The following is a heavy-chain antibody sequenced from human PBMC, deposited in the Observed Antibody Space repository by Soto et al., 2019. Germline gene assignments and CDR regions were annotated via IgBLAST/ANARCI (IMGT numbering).Heavy chain of an antibody. CDR3: AREIYYDSSGRALYGMDV. J-gene: IGHJ6*02. D-gene: IGHD3-22*01. CDR2: IWYDGSNK. Sequence: GGSLRLSCAASGFTFSSYGMHWVRQAPGKGLEWVAVIWYDGSNKCYADSVKGRFTISRDNSKNTLYLQMNSLRAEDTAVYYCAREIYYDSSGRALYGMDVWGQGTTVTVSS. V-gene: IGHV3-33*01. CDR1: GFTFSSYG.